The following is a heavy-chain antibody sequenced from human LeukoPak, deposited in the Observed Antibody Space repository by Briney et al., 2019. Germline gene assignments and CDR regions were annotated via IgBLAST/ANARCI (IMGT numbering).Heavy chain of an antibody. Sequence: GGSLRLSCAASGFTFSSQWMSWVRQAPGKGLEWVANLNQDGSERYYVDSVKGRFTISRDNAKNSLYLQMNSLRAEDTAVYYCARVGYYYMDVWGKGTTVTVSS. CDR2: LNQDGSER. CDR1: GFTFSSQW. CDR3: ARVGYYYMDV. J-gene: IGHJ6*03. V-gene: IGHV3-7*01.